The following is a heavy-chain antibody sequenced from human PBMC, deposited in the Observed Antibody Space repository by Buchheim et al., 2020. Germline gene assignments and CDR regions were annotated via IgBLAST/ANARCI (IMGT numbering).Heavy chain of an antibody. CDR2: IYDNSGRT. Sequence: QMLLQESGPGVAKPSQTVSLTCTVSGASISSGAHHWAWIRQHPGKGLEWIGCIYDNSGRTYYNPSLQSRAYISVDTSKNQFSLKLTSATAADTALYYCASYYVGEGGRGYWGQGT. J-gene: IGHJ4*02. CDR1: GASISSGAHH. CDR3: ASYYVGEGGRGY. D-gene: IGHD3-16*01. V-gene: IGHV4-31*03.